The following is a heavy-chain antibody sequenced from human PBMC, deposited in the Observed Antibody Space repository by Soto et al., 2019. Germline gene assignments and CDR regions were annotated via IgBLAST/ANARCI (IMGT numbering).Heavy chain of an antibody. CDR3: ARGVGSYYYDSSGKWYFDL. CDR2: ISAYNGNT. V-gene: IGHV1-18*01. CDR1: GYTFTSYG. D-gene: IGHD3-22*01. J-gene: IGHJ2*01. Sequence: QVLLVQSGAEVEKPGASVKVSCKASGYTFTSYGISWVRQAPGQGLEWMGGISAYNGNTNYAQKLQGRVTMTTDTSTSTAYMELRSLRSDDTAVYYCARGVGSYYYDSSGKWYFDLWGRGTLVTVSS.